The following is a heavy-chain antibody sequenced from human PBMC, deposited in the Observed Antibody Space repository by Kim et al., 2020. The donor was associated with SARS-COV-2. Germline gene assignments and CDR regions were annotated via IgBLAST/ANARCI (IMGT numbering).Heavy chain of an antibody. V-gene: IGHV1-24*01. D-gene: IGHD2-2*01. Sequence: ASVKVSCKVSGYTLTELSMHWVRQAPGKGLEWMGGFDPEDGETIYAQKFQGRVTMTEDTSTDTAYMELSSLRSEDTAVYYCATDRYCSSTSCSDYYYYGMDVWGQGTTVTVSS. CDR2: FDPEDGET. CDR3: ATDRYCSSTSCSDYYYYGMDV. CDR1: GYTLTELS. J-gene: IGHJ6*02.